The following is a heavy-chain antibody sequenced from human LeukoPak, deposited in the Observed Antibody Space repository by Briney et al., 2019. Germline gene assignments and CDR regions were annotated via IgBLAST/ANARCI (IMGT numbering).Heavy chain of an antibody. D-gene: IGHD3-22*01. CDR3: ARGDDSSGYSTFDI. J-gene: IGHJ3*02. Sequence: SETLSLTCAVYGGSFSGYYWSWIRQPPGKGLEWIGEINHSGSTNYNPSLKSRVTISVDTSKNQFSLKLSSVTAADMAVYYCARGDDSSGYSTFDIWGQGTMVTVSS. CDR1: GGSFSGYY. CDR2: INHSGST. V-gene: IGHV4-34*01.